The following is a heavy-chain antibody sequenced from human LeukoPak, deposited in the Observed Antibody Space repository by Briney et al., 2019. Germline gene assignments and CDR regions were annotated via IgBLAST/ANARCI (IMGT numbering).Heavy chain of an antibody. Sequence: GGSLRLSCAASGFTFSSYGTHWVRQAPGKGLEWVAVILSDGSKEFYTDSVKGRFTISRDNSKNTLYLQMNSLRAEDTAVYYCAKARYYYDSSGLSDYWGQGTLVTVSS. V-gene: IGHV3-30*02. CDR1: GFTFSSYG. CDR2: ILSDGSKE. CDR3: AKARYYYDSSGLSDY. J-gene: IGHJ4*02. D-gene: IGHD3-22*01.